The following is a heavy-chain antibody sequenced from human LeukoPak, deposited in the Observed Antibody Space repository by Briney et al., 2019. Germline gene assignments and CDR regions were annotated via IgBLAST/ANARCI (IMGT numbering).Heavy chain of an antibody. D-gene: IGHD1-1*01. V-gene: IGHV4-59*01. CDR3: ARSSRGLALEFDY. J-gene: IGHJ4*02. CDR2: IYYSGST. CDR1: GGSISSYY. Sequence: SETLYLTCTVSGGSISSYYWSWIRQPPGKGLEWIGYIYYSGSTNYNPSLKSRVTISVDTSKNQFSLKLSSVTAADTAVYYCARSSRGLALEFDYWGQGTLVTVSS.